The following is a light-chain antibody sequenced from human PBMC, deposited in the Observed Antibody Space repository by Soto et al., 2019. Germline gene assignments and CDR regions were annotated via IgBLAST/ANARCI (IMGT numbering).Light chain of an antibody. CDR2: DAS. CDR3: QQYNYWPPWT. CDR1: QSVSNS. Sequence: ILMTQSPATLSVSPGESATLSCRASQSVSNSLAWYQQKPGQAPRLLIYDASTRATGIPARFSGSGSGTEFTLTISGLQSEDFAVYYCQQYNYWPPWTFGQGTKVEIK. V-gene: IGKV3-15*01. J-gene: IGKJ1*01.